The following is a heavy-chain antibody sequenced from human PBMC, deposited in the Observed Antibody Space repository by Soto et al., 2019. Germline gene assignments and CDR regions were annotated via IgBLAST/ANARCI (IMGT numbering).Heavy chain of an antibody. D-gene: IGHD4-4*01. CDR1: GFTFSSYA. Sequence: GGSLILSCAASGFTFSSYAIHWVRQAPGKGLEWVAVISYDGSNKYYADSVKGRFTISRDNSKNTLYLQMNSLRAEDTAVYYCARAGIYSNYGEGMDVWGQGTTVTVSS. V-gene: IGHV3-30-3*01. CDR3: ARAGIYSNYGEGMDV. J-gene: IGHJ6*02. CDR2: ISYDGSNK.